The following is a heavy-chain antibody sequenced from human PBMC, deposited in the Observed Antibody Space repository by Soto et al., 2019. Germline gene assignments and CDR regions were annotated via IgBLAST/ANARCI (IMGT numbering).Heavy chain of an antibody. CDR3: AKDRNYPRDQFHN. CDR2: ISANGQGI. J-gene: IGHJ4*02. Sequence: VGSLRLSCAASGFTFNNYAMSWVRQAPGKGLEWVSAISANGQGIYYADSVKGRFIISRDSSKNTVFLHMDSLTAEDTAVYYCAKDRNYPRDQFHNWGQGTLGTVSS. CDR1: GFTFNNYA. V-gene: IGHV3-23*01. D-gene: IGHD1-7*01.